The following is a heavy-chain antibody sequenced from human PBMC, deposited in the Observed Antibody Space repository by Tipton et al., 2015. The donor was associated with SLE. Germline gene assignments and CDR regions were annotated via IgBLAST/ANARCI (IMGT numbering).Heavy chain of an antibody. D-gene: IGHD5-24*01. Sequence: TLSLTCTVSGGSMSGHYWSWIRQPPGKGLEWIGYMYYSGSAHYNPSLRNRVTMSLDTSKNQFSLKLSSVTAADTAVYYRARTNLQESLVDWYFDLWGRGTLVTVSS. V-gene: IGHV4-59*11. CDR1: GGSMSGHY. CDR3: ARTNLQESLVDWYFDL. CDR2: MYYSGSA. J-gene: IGHJ2*01.